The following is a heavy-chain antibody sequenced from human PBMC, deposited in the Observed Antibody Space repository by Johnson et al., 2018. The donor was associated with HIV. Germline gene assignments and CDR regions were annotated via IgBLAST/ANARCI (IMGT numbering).Heavy chain of an antibody. CDR3: ARPYILLQLVSAFDI. J-gene: IGHJ3*02. CDR2: ISGSGGST. V-gene: IGHV3-23*04. CDR1: GFTFSNAW. Sequence: VQLVESGGGLVKPGGSLRLSCAASGFTFSNAWMSWARQAPGKGLEWVSAISGSGGSTYYADSVKGRFTISRDNSKNTLYLQMNSLRDEDTAVYCCARPYILLQLVSAFDIWGQGTMVTVSS. D-gene: IGHD6-6*01.